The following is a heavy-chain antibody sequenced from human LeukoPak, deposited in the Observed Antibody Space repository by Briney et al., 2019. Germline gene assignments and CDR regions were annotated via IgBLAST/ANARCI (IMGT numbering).Heavy chain of an antibody. D-gene: IGHD3-10*01. J-gene: IGHJ4*02. CDR2: MFYGGST. CDR3: ARAGGVLGYFDL. V-gene: IGHV4-59*08. Sequence: SETLSLTCTVSGGSISSYYWSWIRQPPGKGLEWIGYMFYGGSTDSNPSLKSRVTISLDTSKNQFSLKLASVTAADTAVYYCARAGGVLGYFDLWGQGTLVTVSS. CDR1: GGSISSYY.